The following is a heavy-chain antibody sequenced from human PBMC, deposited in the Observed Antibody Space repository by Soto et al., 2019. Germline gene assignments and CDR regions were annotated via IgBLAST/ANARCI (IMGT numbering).Heavy chain of an antibody. CDR1: GASISSGGSY. Sequence: QVRLQESGPGPVKPAETLSLTCSVSGASISSGGSYWTWIRQHPGKGLEWLGYIYYSGSTKYNPSLESRVTMALDTSKNLFSLRLKSVTAADTAVYYCVTNRGDYDGSFFARWGQGTQVTVSS. J-gene: IGHJ4*02. CDR3: VTNRGDYDGSFFAR. CDR2: IYYSGST. V-gene: IGHV4-31*04. D-gene: IGHD3-16*01.